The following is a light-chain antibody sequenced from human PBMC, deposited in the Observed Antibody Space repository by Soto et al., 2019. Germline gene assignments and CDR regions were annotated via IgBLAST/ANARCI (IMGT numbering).Light chain of an antibody. Sequence: DIVLTKSPGTLSLSTGERAXHSCRASQSVSNNYLAWYQQKPGQAPRLLIYGASNRATGIPDRFSGSGSGTDFTLTISRLEPEDFAVYYCQQYGSSGTFGQGTKVDIK. J-gene: IGKJ1*01. CDR2: GAS. V-gene: IGKV3-20*01. CDR1: QSVSNNY. CDR3: QQYGSSGT.